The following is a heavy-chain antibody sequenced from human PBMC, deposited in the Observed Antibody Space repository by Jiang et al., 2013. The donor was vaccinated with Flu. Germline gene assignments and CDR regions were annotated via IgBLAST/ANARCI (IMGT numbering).Heavy chain of an antibody. J-gene: IGHJ6*02. Sequence: GGSTSYAQKFQGRVTMTRDTSTSTVYMELSSLRSEDTAVYYCARASTVTTFEAYYYGMDVWGQGTTVTVSS. CDR2: GGST. D-gene: IGHD4-17*01. CDR3: ARASTVTTFEAYYYGMDV. V-gene: IGHV1-46*03.